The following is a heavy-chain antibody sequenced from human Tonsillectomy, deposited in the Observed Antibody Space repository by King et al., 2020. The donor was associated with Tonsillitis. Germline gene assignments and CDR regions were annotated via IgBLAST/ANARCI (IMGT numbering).Heavy chain of an antibody. V-gene: IGHV4-38-2*02. CDR3: ASEGSMATIPDY. CDR1: GYSVSSDYY. Sequence: VQLQESGPGLVKPSETLSLTCTVSGYSVSSDYYWGWIRQPPGKGLDWIGWVYHTGSTYYNPSLKSRVTILVNTSKNKFSLKLRSVTAADTAVYYCASEGSMATIPDYWGQGPLVTVSS. J-gene: IGHJ4*02. D-gene: IGHD5-24*01. CDR2: VYHTGST.